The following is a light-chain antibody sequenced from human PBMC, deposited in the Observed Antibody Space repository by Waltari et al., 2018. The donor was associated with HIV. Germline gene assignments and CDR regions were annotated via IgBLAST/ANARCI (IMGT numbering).Light chain of an antibody. V-gene: IGLV2-14*03. Sequence: QSALTQPASLSESPGHSITTPCPGTSRDVGAYDYVSWYQQHPGKAPKLMIYDLNNRPSGVSHRFSGSKSATTASLTISGLQAEDEADYYCSSYTTSSTYVFGTGTKVTVL. CDR2: DLN. CDR1: SRDVGAYDY. CDR3: SSYTTSSTYV. J-gene: IGLJ1*01.